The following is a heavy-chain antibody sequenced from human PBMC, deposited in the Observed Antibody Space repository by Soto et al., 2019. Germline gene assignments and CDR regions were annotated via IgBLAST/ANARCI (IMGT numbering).Heavy chain of an antibody. CDR3: AFGNLSYYFDF. CDR2: IWYDGSDK. CDR1: GFTFSGFG. J-gene: IGHJ4*02. Sequence: LRLSCAASGFTFSGFGMHWVRQAPGKGLEWVAIIWYDGSDKYYADSVKGRFTISRDNSKNTLYLQMNSLRAEDTAVYHCAFGNLSYYFDFWGQGTPVTVSS. V-gene: IGHV3-33*01. D-gene: IGHD3-16*01.